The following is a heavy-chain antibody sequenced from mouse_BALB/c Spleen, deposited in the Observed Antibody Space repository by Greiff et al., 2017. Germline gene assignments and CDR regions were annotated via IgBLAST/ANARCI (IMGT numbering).Heavy chain of an antibody. D-gene: IGHD2-14*01. CDR1: GYTFTSYW. CDR3: ARGGYRGYAMDY. V-gene: IGHV1S81*02. Sequence: QVQLQQSGAELVKPGASVKLSCKASGYTFTSYWMHWVKQRPGQGLEWIGEINPSNGRTNYNEKFKSKATLTVDKSSCTAYMQLSSLTSEDSAVYYCARGGYRGYAMDYWGQGTSVTVSS. J-gene: IGHJ4*01. CDR2: INPSNGRT.